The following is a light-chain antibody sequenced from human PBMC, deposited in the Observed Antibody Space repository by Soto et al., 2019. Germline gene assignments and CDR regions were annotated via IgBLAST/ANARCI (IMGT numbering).Light chain of an antibody. J-gene: IGKJ5*01. CDR3: QQYGSSPFT. Sequence: EIVLTQSPGILSLSPGERATLSCRASQSVSSSYLAWYQQKPGQAPRLLIYGASSRATGIPDRFSGSGSGTDFTLTISRLEPEDFAAYYCQQYGSSPFTFGQGTRLEIK. V-gene: IGKV3-20*01. CDR2: GAS. CDR1: QSVSSSY.